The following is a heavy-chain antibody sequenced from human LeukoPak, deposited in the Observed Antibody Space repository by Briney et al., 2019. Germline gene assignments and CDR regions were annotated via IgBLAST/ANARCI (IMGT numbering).Heavy chain of an antibody. CDR3: ARVTKRRSSYSPRYYYYMDV. J-gene: IGHJ6*03. Sequence: SETLSLTCSVSICSISSSKWWSWVRQSPVKGLEWIGEIYLYGTTNYNPSLKSRVTISVDRSKNQFSLKLSSVTAADTAVYYCARVTKRRSSYSPRYYYYMDVWGKGTTVTVSS. CDR2: IYLYGTT. V-gene: IGHV4-4*02. D-gene: IGHD6-13*01. CDR1: ICSISSSKW.